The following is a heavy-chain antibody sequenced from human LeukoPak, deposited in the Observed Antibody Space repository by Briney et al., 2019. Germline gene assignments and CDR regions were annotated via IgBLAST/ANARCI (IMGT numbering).Heavy chain of an antibody. Sequence: SETLSLTCAVYGGSFSGYYWSWIRQPPGKGLEWIGEINHSGSTNYNPSLKSRVTISVGTSKNQFSLKLSSVTAADTAVYYCARGRGFMTTVTTHYYYGMDVWGQGTTVTVSS. CDR2: INHSGST. J-gene: IGHJ6*02. V-gene: IGHV4-34*01. CDR1: GGSFSGYY. CDR3: ARGRGFMTTVTTHYYYGMDV. D-gene: IGHD4-17*01.